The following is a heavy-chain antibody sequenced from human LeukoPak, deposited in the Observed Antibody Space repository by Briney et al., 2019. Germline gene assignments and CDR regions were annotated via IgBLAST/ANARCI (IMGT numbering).Heavy chain of an antibody. D-gene: IGHD1/OR15-1a*01. V-gene: IGHV3-15*01. CDR3: TTENKYYFDY. J-gene: IGHJ4*02. Sequence: WVRQPPGKGLEWVGLIKSKTDGGTTDYAAPVKGRFTISRDDSKNTLYLQMNSLKTEDTAVYYCTTENKYYFDYWGQGTLVTVSS. CDR2: IKSKTDGGTT.